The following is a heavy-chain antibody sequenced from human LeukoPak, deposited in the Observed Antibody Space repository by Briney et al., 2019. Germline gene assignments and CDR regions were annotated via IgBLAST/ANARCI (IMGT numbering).Heavy chain of an antibody. J-gene: IGHJ6*03. CDR2: MSYDGSNK. Sequence: GGSLRLSCAASGFPFSSYAMHWVRQAPDKGLEWVAVMSYDGSNKYYADSVKGRFTISRDNSKNTLFLQMNNLRPEDTGVYYCAKAGPHYYYMDVWGKGTTVTVSS. CDR3: AKAGPHYYYMDV. V-gene: IGHV3-30*18. D-gene: IGHD3-10*01. CDR1: GFPFSSYA.